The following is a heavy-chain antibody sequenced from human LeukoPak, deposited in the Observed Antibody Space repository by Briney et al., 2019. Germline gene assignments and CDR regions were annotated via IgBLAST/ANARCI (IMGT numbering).Heavy chain of an antibody. D-gene: IGHD2-2*01. J-gene: IGHJ4*02. V-gene: IGHV3-21*01. CDR1: GFTFSSYS. CDR2: ISSSSSNI. CDR3: ARDSLVVPAAVGNFDY. Sequence: PGGSLRLSCAASGFTFSSYSMNWVRQAPGKGLEWVSSISSSSSNIYYADSVKGRFTISRDNAKNSLYLQMNSLRAEDTAVYYCARDSLVVPAAVGNFDYWGQGTLVTVSS.